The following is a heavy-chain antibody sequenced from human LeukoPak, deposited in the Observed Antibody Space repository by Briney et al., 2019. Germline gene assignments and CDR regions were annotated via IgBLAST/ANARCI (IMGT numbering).Heavy chain of an antibody. Sequence: GRSLRLSCAASGFTFSSYGMHWVRQAPGKGLEWVAVISYDESNKYYADSVKGRFTISRDNSKNTLYLQMNSLRAEDTAVYYCAKAVSSGYSYPINYYYGMDVWGQGTTVTVSS. J-gene: IGHJ6*02. CDR3: AKAVSSGYSYPINYYYGMDV. CDR1: GFTFSSYG. D-gene: IGHD3-22*01. V-gene: IGHV3-30*18. CDR2: ISYDESNK.